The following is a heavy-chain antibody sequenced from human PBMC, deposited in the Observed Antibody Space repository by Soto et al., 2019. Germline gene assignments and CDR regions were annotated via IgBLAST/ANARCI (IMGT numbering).Heavy chain of an antibody. CDR2: VSTAGDT. Sequence: EVQLVESGGGLVQPGGSLRLSCAASGFTFNNYDMNWVRQTTGKGLEWVSGVSTAGDTYYPGSVKGRFTISREDARNSLYLQMNSLRAGDTAVYYCVTGDHADYWGQGTLVTVSS. J-gene: IGHJ4*02. CDR3: VTGDHADY. D-gene: IGHD3-10*01. V-gene: IGHV3-13*01. CDR1: GFTFNNYD.